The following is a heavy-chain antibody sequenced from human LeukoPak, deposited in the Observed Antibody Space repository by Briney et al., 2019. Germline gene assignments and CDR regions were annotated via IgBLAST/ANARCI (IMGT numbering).Heavy chain of an antibody. CDR2: ISGSGGST. CDR1: GFTFSFYD. J-gene: IGHJ4*02. Sequence: PGGSLRLSCAASGFTFSFYDMSWVRQVPGKGLEWVSTISGSGGSTNYPDSVRGRFTISRDNSKNTLYPQMNSLRAEDTAVYFCAKDRRQGGRLHYFDYWGQGALVTVSS. V-gene: IGHV3-23*01. CDR3: AKDRRQGGRLHYFDY. D-gene: IGHD1-26*01.